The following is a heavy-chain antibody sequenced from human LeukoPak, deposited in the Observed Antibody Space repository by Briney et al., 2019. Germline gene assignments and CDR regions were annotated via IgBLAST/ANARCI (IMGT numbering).Heavy chain of an antibody. Sequence: ASVKVSCKASGYTFTRYAMSWVRQAPGQGLEWMGRINTNTGNPTYGQGFTGRFVFSLDTSVSTAYLQISSLKAEDTAVYYCARDVNAAMEYWGQGTLVTVSS. CDR3: ARDVNAAMEY. CDR1: GYTFTRYA. D-gene: IGHD5-18*01. J-gene: IGHJ4*02. CDR2: INTNTGNP. V-gene: IGHV7-4-1*02.